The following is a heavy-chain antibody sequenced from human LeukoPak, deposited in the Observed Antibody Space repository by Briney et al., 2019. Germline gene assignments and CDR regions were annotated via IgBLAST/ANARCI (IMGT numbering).Heavy chain of an antibody. CDR1: GYFINSNYY. CDR2: ISHSGST. V-gene: IGHV4-38-2*02. D-gene: IGHD5-24*01. Sequence: SETLSLTCTVSGYFINSNYYWGWIRQPPGKGLEWIATISHSGSTYYNPSLKSRVTISVETSKNQFSLKLSSVTAADTAVYYCARINTIMVTFDYWGQGTLVTVSS. J-gene: IGHJ4*02. CDR3: ARINTIMVTFDY.